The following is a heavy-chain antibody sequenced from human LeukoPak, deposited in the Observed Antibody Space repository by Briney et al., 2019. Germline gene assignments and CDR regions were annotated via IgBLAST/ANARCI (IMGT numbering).Heavy chain of an antibody. CDR1: GYSISSGFY. CDR2: IYHSGST. J-gene: IGHJ6*03. Sequence: PSETLSLTCTVSGYSISSGFYWGWIRQPPGKGLECIGSIYHSGSTYYNPSLKSRVTISVDTSKNQFSLKLSSVTAADTAVYYCARVEEGYGSGRRENYYYYYMDVWGKGTTVTISS. V-gene: IGHV4-38-2*02. CDR3: ARVEEGYGSGRRENYYYYYMDV. D-gene: IGHD3-10*01.